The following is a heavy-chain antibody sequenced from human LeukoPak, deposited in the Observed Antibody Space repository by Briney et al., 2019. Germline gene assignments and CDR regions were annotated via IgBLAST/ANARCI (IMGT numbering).Heavy chain of an antibody. CDR3: ARDPNWELPEGGGWFDP. V-gene: IGHV3-30*06. Sequence: GGSLRLSCAASGFTFSSYGMHWDRQAPGKGLEWVATIAYDGINTYYADSVKGRFTISRDNSKNTLYLAMNSLRIADTAIYHCARDPNWELPEGGGWFDPWGQGTLVIVSS. CDR1: GFTFSSYG. CDR2: IAYDGINT. D-gene: IGHD3-10*01. J-gene: IGHJ5*02.